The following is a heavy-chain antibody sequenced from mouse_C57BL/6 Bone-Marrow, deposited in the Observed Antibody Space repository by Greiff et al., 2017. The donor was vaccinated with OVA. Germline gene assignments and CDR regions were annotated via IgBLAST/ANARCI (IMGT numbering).Heavy chain of an antibody. Sequence: DVQLVESGGDLVKPGGSLKLSCAASGFTFSSYGMSWVRQTPDKRLEWVATISSGGSYTYYPDSVKGRFTISRDNAKNTLYLQMSSLKSEDTAMYYCARHRGAWYFDVWGTGTTVTVSS. D-gene: IGHD3-3*01. V-gene: IGHV5-6*01. CDR3: ARHRGAWYFDV. CDR2: ISSGGSYT. CDR1: GFTFSSYG. J-gene: IGHJ1*03.